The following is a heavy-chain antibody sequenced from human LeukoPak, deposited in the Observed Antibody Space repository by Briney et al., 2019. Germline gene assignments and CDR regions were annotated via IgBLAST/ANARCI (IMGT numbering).Heavy chain of an antibody. Sequence: GGSLRLSCAASGFTFSTYNMSWVRQAPGKGQEWVSSIISTSDIYYAGSVKGRFTISRDNAKNTLYLQMNSLRAEDTAVYYCARETFDSTTLVPFDYWGQGTLVTVSS. CDR2: IISTSDI. D-gene: IGHD3-16*01. CDR3: ARETFDSTTLVPFDY. CDR1: GFTFSTYN. J-gene: IGHJ4*02. V-gene: IGHV3-21*01.